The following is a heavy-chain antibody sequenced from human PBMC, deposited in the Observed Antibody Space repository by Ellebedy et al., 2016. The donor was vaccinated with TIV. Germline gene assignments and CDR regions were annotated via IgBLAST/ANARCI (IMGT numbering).Heavy chain of an antibody. D-gene: IGHD1-26*01. CDR2: IFSSGDPI. J-gene: IGHJ3*02. CDR3: ARGFSGSYRSAFDM. Sequence: PGGSLRLSCAASGLTFSSYNMNWVRQAPGKGLEWISYIFSSGDPIYYADSVKGRFTISRDTDKNSIYLKMNSLRDEDTAVYYCARGFSGSYRSAFDMWGQGTMVTVSS. V-gene: IGHV3-48*02. CDR1: GLTFSSYN.